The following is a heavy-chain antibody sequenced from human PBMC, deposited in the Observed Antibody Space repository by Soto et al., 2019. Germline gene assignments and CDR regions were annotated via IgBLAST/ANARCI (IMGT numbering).Heavy chain of an antibody. J-gene: IGHJ4*02. CDR3: TKDKTYYYDSSGYYPWYFDY. V-gene: IGHV3-23*01. CDR2: ISGSGGST. D-gene: IGHD3-22*01. Sequence: GGSLRLSCAASGFIFSSYAMSWVRQAPGKGLEWVSAISGSGGSTYYADSVKGRFTISRDNSKNTLYLQMNSLRAEDTAVYYCTKDKTYYYDSSGYYPWYFDYWGQGTLVTVSS. CDR1: GFIFSSYA.